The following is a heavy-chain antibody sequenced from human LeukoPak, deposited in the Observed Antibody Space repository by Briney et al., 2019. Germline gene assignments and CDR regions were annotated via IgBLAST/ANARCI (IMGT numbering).Heavy chain of an antibody. V-gene: IGHV3-11*01. CDR1: GFSFKDYY. CDR3: ARGPRILAAGSYYFDY. D-gene: IGHD6-13*01. Sequence: GGSLRLSCAASGFSFKDYYFSWIRQAPGKGLEGVSFINVNGGAMYYADFVKGRFTISRDNAKSSLYPEMNSLRVEDTAVYYCARGPRILAAGSYYFDYWGQGSLVTVSS. CDR2: INVNGGAM. J-gene: IGHJ4*02.